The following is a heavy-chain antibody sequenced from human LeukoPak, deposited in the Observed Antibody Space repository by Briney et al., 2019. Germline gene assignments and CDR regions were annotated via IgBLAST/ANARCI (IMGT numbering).Heavy chain of an antibody. J-gene: IGHJ6*03. D-gene: IGHD3-3*01. Sequence: GASVKVSCKASGYAFTGYYMHWVRQAPGQGLERMGWINPNSGGTNYAQKFQGRVTMTRDTSISTAYMELSRLRSDDTAAYYCARVAGFWSGYYMDVWGKGTTVTVSS. V-gene: IGHV1-2*02. CDR3: ARVAGFWSGYYMDV. CDR1: GYAFTGYY. CDR2: INPNSGGT.